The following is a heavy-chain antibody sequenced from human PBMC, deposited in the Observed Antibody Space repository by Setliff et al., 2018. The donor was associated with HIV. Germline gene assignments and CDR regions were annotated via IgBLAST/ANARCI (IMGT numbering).Heavy chain of an antibody. CDR1: GDFVSRNC. D-gene: IGHD2-8*02. CDR3: AQNYGWSMGY. J-gene: IGHJ4*02. Sequence: KTSETLSLTCAVSGDFVSRNCWSWVRQSLEKGLEWIGETCNGVAINLNPFLRGRVIMSVDPPRNQFSLQVASVTAADTAGYHCAQNYGWSMGYWGQGVLVTVSS. CDR2: TCNGVAI. V-gene: IGHV4-4*02.